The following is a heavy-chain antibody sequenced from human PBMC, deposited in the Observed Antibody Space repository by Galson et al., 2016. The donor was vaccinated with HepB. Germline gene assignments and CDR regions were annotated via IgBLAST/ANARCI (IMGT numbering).Heavy chain of an antibody. V-gene: IGHV4-61*07. Sequence: LEWIGNVSDSGSTTYNPSLESRVTISIDTSKKQFSLKLTSVTAADTAVYYCARHKVSATEGGFDAWGQGTLVTVSS. J-gene: IGHJ5*02. CDR3: ARHKVSATEGGFDA. CDR2: VSDSGST. D-gene: IGHD6-13*01.